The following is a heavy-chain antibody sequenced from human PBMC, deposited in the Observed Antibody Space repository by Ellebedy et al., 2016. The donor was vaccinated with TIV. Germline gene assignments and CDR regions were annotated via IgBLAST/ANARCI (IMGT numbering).Heavy chain of an antibody. D-gene: IGHD5/OR15-5a*01. Sequence: PGGSLRLSCAASGFTFSSYAMRRVRQATGKGLEWVSTITDSGGRTFYADSVKGRFTISSDNAKNTLFLQMNSLRADDTARYYRTNGGLSNSPRHYFDSWGQGTLVTVSS. CDR1: GFTFSSYA. CDR2: ITDSGGRT. V-gene: IGHV3-23*01. J-gene: IGHJ4*02. CDR3: TNGGLSNSPRHYFDS.